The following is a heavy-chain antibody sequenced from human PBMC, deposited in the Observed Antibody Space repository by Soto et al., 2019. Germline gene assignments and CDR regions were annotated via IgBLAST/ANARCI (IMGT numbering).Heavy chain of an antibody. CDR2: IHSSESI. V-gene: IGHV4-30-4*01. CDR1: GGSISSDDYY. Sequence: SETLSLTCTVSGGSISSDDYYWSWIRQAPGRGLEWIGYIHSSESIYYNPSLKSRATMSIDTAGNQFSLKVSSGTVADTAVYYCARDLDGLHDDTSGPFPRPGWGQGTLVTVSS. CDR3: ARDLDGLHDDTSGPFPRPG. J-gene: IGHJ1*01. D-gene: IGHD3-22*01.